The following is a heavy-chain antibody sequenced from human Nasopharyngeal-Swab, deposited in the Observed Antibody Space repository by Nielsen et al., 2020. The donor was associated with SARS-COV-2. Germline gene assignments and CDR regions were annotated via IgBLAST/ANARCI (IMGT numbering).Heavy chain of an antibody. CDR3: ARDRSWYLEDAFDI. V-gene: IGHV7-4-1*02. D-gene: IGHD6-13*01. Sequence: VSVKASCKASGYTVTSYAMNWVRHAPGQGLEWMGWINTSTGNPTYAQVCTGRFDFSLDTSVSTAYLQISSLKAEDTAVYYCARDRSWYLEDAFDIWGQGTMVTVSS. CDR2: INTSTGNP. J-gene: IGHJ3*02. CDR1: GYTVTSYA.